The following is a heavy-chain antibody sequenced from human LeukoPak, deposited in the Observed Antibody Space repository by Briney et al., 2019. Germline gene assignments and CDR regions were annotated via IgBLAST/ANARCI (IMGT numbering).Heavy chain of an antibody. Sequence: SQTLSLTCALSGDSVSSNSAAWNWIRQSPSRGLEWLGRTYYRSKWYNDYAVSVESRITINPDTSKNQFSLQLNSVTPEDTAVYYCARGGRGYYGSGSYFDWFDPWGQGTLVTVSS. V-gene: IGHV6-1*01. CDR3: ARGGRGYYGSGSYFDWFDP. J-gene: IGHJ5*02. D-gene: IGHD3-10*01. CDR2: TYYRSKWYN. CDR1: GDSVSSNSAA.